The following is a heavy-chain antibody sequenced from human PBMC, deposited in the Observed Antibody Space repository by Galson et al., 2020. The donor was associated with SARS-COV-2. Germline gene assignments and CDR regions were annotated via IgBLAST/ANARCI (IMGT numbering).Heavy chain of an antibody. J-gene: IGHJ4*02. CDR1: GFTFSDYF. CDR3: ARGLCGGDCYED. V-gene: IGHV3-21*01. CDR2: ISGSSSHI. Sequence: GGSLRLSCAASGFTFSDYFMNWVRQAPGKGLEWVSAISGSSSHIYYADSVKGRFTISRDNAKNSVYLQMNSLRAEDTAVYYCARGLCGGDCYEDWGQGTLVTVS. D-gene: IGHD2-21*02.